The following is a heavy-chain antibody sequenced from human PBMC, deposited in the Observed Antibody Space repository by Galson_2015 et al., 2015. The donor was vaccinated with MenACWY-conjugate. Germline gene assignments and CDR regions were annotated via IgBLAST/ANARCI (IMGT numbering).Heavy chain of an antibody. Sequence: SVKVSCKVSGSRLSEMFIHWVRQAPGGGLEWLGWISAEDGDAKYAQKFLGRVTVSRDTSTSTAYMELGRLTSDDTAVYYCATSMATIFGGHYYYGLDEWGQGTTVIVTS. CDR1: GSRLSEM. V-gene: IGHV1-18*01. CDR2: ISAEDGDA. CDR3: ATSMATIFGGHYYYGLDE. D-gene: IGHD3-3*01. J-gene: IGHJ6*02.